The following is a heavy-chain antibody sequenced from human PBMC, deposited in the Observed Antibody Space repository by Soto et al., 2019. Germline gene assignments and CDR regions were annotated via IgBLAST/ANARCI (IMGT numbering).Heavy chain of an antibody. CDR1: GFPFNNFE. CDR2: ITGGGDT. Sequence: AGGSLRLSCVASGFPFNNFEMNWIRQAPGKGLEWISYITGGGDTYYADSVKGRFTISRDNAKNSLFLQMNSVGVGDTAVYYCVGGGLSYFDHWGRGTLVTVSS. V-gene: IGHV3-48*03. J-gene: IGHJ4*02. D-gene: IGHD3-16*01. CDR3: VGGGLSYFDH.